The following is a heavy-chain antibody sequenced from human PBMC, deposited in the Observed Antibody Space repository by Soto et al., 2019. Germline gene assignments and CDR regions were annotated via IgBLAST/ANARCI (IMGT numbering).Heavy chain of an antibody. D-gene: IGHD6-19*01. CDR1: GFTFSSYG. Sequence: GGFLRLSCAASGFTFSSYGMHWVRQAPGKGLEWVAVISYDGSNKYYADSVKGRFTISRDNSKNTLYLQMNSLRAEDTAVYYCARVGHSGWYQNYYYYGMDVWGQGTTVTVSS. CDR3: ARVGHSGWYQNYYYYGMDV. CDR2: ISYDGSNK. V-gene: IGHV3-30*03. J-gene: IGHJ6*02.